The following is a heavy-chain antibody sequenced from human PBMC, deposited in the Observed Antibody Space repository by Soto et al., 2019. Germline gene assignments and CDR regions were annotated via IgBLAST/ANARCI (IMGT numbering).Heavy chain of an antibody. Sequence: EVQLVESGGGLVKPGGSLRLSCAASGFTFSNAWMNWVRQAPGKGLEWVGRIRTKNEGGTTAYAASVKDRFTIFREDSRDTLYLQMNSLKTEDTAVYFCCTAGGRFGGYWGRGTLVTVSS. CDR2: IRTKNEGGTT. V-gene: IGHV3-15*07. CDR3: CTAGGRFGGY. J-gene: IGHJ4*02. D-gene: IGHD3-16*01. CDR1: GFTFSNAW.